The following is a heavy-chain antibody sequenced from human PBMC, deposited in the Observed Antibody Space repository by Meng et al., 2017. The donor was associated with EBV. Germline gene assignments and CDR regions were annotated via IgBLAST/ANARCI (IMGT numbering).Heavy chain of an antibody. J-gene: IGHJ4*02. D-gene: IGHD3-10*01. CDR3: ASESGRGFTPDY. CDR1: GGTFRSDA. V-gene: IGHV1-69*01. CDR2: LIPMVGAP. Sequence: VQLLQSGAEVKKPGSSGKVSCRTSGGTFRSDAVSWVRQAPGQGLEWMGGLIPMVGAPHYAQKFQGRVTIIADESTSTHSMELNSLRSEHTAMYYCASESGRGFTPDYWGQGTLVTVSS.